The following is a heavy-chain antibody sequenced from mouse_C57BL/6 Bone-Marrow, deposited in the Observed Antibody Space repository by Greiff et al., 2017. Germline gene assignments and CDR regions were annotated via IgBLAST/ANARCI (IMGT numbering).Heavy chain of an antibody. J-gene: IGHJ3*01. CDR1: GYTFTSYW. D-gene: IGHD1-1*01. CDR3: ARETTVVAPAWFAY. V-gene: IGHV1-69*01. Sequence: QVQLQQPGAELVMPGASVKLSCKASGYTFTSYWMHWVKQRPGQGLEWIGEIDPSASYTNYNQKFKGKSTLTVDKSSSTAYMQLSSLTSEDSAVYYCARETTVVAPAWFAYWGQGTLVTVSA. CDR2: IDPSASYT.